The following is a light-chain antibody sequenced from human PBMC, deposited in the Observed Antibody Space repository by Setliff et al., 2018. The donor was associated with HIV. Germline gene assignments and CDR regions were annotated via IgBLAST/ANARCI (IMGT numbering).Light chain of an antibody. CDR2: KAS. CDR3: HQYNGRSQT. J-gene: IGKJ1*01. V-gene: IGKV1-5*03. Sequence: DIQLTQSPSTLSASVGDRVIIACRASQSFSNWLAWYQQKPGKGPKLLIYKASNLDSGVPSRFSGSGSGTEFTLTISSLQPDDYATYYCHQYNGRSQTFGQGTKVDIK. CDR1: QSFSNW.